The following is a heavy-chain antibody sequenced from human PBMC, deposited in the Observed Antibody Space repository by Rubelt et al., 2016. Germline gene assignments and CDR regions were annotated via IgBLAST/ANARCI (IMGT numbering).Heavy chain of an antibody. V-gene: IGHV4-39*01. D-gene: IGHD5-18*01. Sequence: VQLVESGGGLIQPGGSLRLSCAASGFTFSSYAMSWVRQAPGKGLEWIGSIYYSGSTYYNPSLKSRVTISVDTSKNQFSLKLRSVTAADTAVYYCARLPKSGYNYGRYFDYWGQGTLVTVSS. J-gene: IGHJ4*02. CDR2: IYYSGST. CDR3: ARLPKSGYNYGRYFDY. CDR1: GFTFSSYA.